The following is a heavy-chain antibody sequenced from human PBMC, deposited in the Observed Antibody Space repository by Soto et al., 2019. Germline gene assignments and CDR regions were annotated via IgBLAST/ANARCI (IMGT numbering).Heavy chain of an antibody. CDR2: INAGNGNT. CDR1: GFSFSKFA. Sequence: ASVQVSCKASGFSFSKFAIQWVRQALGKRPEWMGWINAGNGNTKYSQKFQDRFTITRDTSANTAYMDLRGLTSEDTAVYFCAGGIWVATSASYYFDNWG. D-gene: IGHD5-12*01. J-gene: IGHJ4*01. CDR3: AGGIWVATSASYYFDN. V-gene: IGHV1-3*01.